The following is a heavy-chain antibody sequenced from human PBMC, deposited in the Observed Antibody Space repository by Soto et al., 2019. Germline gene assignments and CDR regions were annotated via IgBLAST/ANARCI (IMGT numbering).Heavy chain of an antibody. CDR1: GFTFDDYA. Sequence: PGGSLRLSCAASGFTFDDYAMHWVRQAPGKGLEWVSGISWNSGSIGYADSVKGRFTISRDNAKNSLYLQMNSLRAEDTALYYCAKDRDWDGPAAMIFAWTYYYGMDVWGQGTTVTVSS. CDR2: ISWNSGSI. J-gene: IGHJ6*02. CDR3: AKDRDWDGPAAMIFAWTYYYGMDV. D-gene: IGHD2-2*01. V-gene: IGHV3-9*01.